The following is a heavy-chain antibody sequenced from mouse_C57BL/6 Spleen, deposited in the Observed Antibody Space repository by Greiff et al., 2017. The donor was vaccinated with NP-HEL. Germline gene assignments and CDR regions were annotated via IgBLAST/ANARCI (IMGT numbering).Heavy chain of an antibody. CDR3: ARSPVKDPSDY. D-gene: IGHD2-12*01. CDR2: IYPGSGRT. J-gene: IGHJ2*01. Sequence: VQLQQPGAELVKPGASVKMSCKASGYTFTSYWITWVKQRPGQGLEWIGDIYPGSGRTNYNEKFKSKATLTVDTSSSKAYMQLSSLTSEDSSVYYCARSPVKDPSDYWGQGTTLTVSS. V-gene: IGHV1-55*01. CDR1: GYTFTSYW.